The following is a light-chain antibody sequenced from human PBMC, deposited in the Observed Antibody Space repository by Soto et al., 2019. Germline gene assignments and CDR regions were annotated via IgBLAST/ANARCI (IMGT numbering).Light chain of an antibody. CDR1: ETVDTSY. CDR3: QQSGASPWT. Sequence: EIVLTQSPGTLSLSPGEGATLSCRARETVDTSYLGWYQQNPCQAPRLLIYGASNRATGIPDRFSGGGSGTDFTLTISRLEPQDSAVYYCQQSGASPWTFGQGNKVEI. V-gene: IGKV3-20*01. J-gene: IGKJ1*01. CDR2: GAS.